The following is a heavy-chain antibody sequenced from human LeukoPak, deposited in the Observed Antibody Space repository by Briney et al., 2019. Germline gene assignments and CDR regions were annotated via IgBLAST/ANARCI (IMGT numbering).Heavy chain of an antibody. CDR1: GFTFTNAW. Sequence: GGSLRLSCAASGFTFTNAWMSWVRQAPGKGMEWVGRIKSKNDGGTKDYAAPVKGRFTISRDDKKKTPYMQMNSTKTDKAAIYCCTTGPATMLRGNWGQGTLVTVSS. CDR3: TTGPATMLRGN. J-gene: IGHJ4*02. V-gene: IGHV3-15*01. D-gene: IGHD3-10*01. CDR2: IKSKNDGGTK.